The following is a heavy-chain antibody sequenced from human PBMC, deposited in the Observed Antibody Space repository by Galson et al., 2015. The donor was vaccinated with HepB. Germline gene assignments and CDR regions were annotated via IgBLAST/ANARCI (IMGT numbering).Heavy chain of an antibody. CDR3: ATGWIGCSGGSCYFPDAFDI. CDR2: FDPEDGET. J-gene: IGHJ3*02. V-gene: IGHV1-24*01. D-gene: IGHD2-15*01. CDR1: GYTLTELS. Sequence: KVSCKVSGYTLTELSMHWVRQAPGKGLEWMGGFDPEDGETIYAQKFQGRVTMTEDTSTDTAYMELSSLRSEDTAVYYCATGWIGCSGGSCYFPDAFDIWGQGTMVTVSS.